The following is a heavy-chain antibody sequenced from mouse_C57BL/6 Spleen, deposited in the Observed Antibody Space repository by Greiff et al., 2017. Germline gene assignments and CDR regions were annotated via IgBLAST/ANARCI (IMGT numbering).Heavy chain of an antibody. CDR3: AREFGDV. CDR2: ISDGGSYT. Sequence: EVKVVESGGGLVKPGGSLKLSCAASGFTFSSYAMSWVRQTPEKRLEWVATISDGGSYTYYPDNVKGRFTISRDNAKNNLYLQMSHLKSEDTAMYYCAREFGDVWGTGTTVTVSS. J-gene: IGHJ1*03. V-gene: IGHV5-4*01. CDR1: GFTFSSYA.